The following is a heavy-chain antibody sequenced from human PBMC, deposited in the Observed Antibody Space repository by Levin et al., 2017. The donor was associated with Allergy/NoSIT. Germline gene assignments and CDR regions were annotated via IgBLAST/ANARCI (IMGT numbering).Heavy chain of an antibody. CDR1: GFTFGDYA. J-gene: IGHJ4*02. Sequence: GGSLRLSCTASGFTFGDYAMSWFRQAPGKGLEWVGFIRSKAYGGTTEYAASVKGRFTISRDDSKSIAYLQMNSLKTEDTAVYYCTRDKPLGLVRYFDWLLAHFDYWGQGTLVTVSS. CDR3: TRDKPLGLVRYFDWLLAHFDY. CDR2: IRSKAYGGTT. D-gene: IGHD3-9*01. V-gene: IGHV3-49*03.